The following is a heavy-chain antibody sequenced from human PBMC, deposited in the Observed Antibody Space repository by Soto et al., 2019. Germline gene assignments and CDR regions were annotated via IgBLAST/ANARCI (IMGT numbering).Heavy chain of an antibody. CDR1: GGTFNNFA. V-gene: IGHV1-69*06. J-gene: IGHJ6*02. CDR3: ARGTYCRGIGCYGGYYSYYDMDV. CDR2: VIPIFDSP. Sequence: QVQLVQSGAEVKKPGSSVKVSCTASGGTFNNFAINWVRLAPGPGLEWMGGVIPIFDSPNYAQKFKDRVTITADKSTTTAYMELSSLTSDDTAIYYCARGTYCRGIGCYGGYYSYYDMDVWGQGTTVSVSS. D-gene: IGHD2-15*01.